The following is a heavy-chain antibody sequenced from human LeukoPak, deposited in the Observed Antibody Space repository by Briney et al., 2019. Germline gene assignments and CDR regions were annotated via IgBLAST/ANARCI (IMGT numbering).Heavy chain of an antibody. CDR1: GDSISSGDYY. CDR3: AGDAGDLDY. V-gene: IGHV4-30-4*01. D-gene: IGHD4-17*01. CDR2: IYCSGST. J-gene: IGHJ4*02. Sequence: PSQTLSLTCTVSGDSISSGDYYWSWIRQPPGKGLEWIGHIYCSGSTNYNPSLKSRVIISVDTSKNQFSLKLTPVTAADTAVYYCAGDAGDLDYWGQGTLATVSS.